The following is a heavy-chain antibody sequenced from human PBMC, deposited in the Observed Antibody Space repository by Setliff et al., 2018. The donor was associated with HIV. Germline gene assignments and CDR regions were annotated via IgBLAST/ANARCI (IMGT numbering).Heavy chain of an antibody. D-gene: IGHD4-17*01. CDR3: ARASKYGVRYYFDY. J-gene: IGHJ4*02. Sequence: PSQTLSLTCAISGDSVSSDTAAWNWIRQSPSRGLEWLGRTYYRSKWYNDYAPSVESRIGINPDTSKNQFSLQLNSVTPDDTAVYFCARASKYGVRYYFDYWGRGTLVTVSS. V-gene: IGHV6-1*01. CDR1: GDSVSSDTAA. CDR2: TYYRSKWYN.